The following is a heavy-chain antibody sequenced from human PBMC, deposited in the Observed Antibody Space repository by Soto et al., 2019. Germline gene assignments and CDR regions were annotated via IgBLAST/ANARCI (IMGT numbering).Heavy chain of an antibody. V-gene: IGHV3-23*01. CDR3: AKDSLDSGMDV. D-gene: IGHD5-12*01. Sequence: PGGSLRLSCAASGFTFSGYAMSWVRQAPGKGLEWVSVIHGGGNSAYYADSVKGRFTISRDNSKNTLYLQMNSLRAEDTAVYYCAKDSLDSGMDVWGQGTTVTVSS. CDR1: GFTFSGYA. J-gene: IGHJ6*02. CDR2: IHGGGNSA.